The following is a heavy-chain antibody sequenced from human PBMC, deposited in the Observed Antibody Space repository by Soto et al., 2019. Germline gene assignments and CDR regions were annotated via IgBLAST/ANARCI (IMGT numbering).Heavy chain of an antibody. J-gene: IGHJ6*02. V-gene: IGHV3-21*01. D-gene: IGHD5-18*01. Sequence: GGSLRLSCAASGFTFSSYSMSWVRQAPGKGLEWVSSISSSSSYIYYADSVKGRFTISRDNAKNSLYLQMNSLRAEDTAVYYCARVDGGYGAALAFYYYYYGVDVWGQGTTVTVSS. CDR3: ARVDGGYGAALAFYYYYYGVDV. CDR1: GFTFSSYS. CDR2: ISSSSSYI.